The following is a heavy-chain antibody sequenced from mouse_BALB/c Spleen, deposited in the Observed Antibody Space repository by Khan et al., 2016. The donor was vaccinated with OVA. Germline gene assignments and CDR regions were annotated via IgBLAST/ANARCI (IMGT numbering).Heavy chain of an antibody. CDR1: GFSLTGYG. Sequence: QEQLKESGPGLVAPSQSLSITCTVSGFSLTGYGVNWVRQPPGKGLEWLGMIWGDGSTDYNSALKSRLSISKDNSKSQVFLKMNSLQTDDTARYYCASAYYYGRALDYWGQGTSVTVSS. V-gene: IGHV2-6-7*01. CDR3: ASAYYYGRALDY. D-gene: IGHD1-1*01. CDR2: IWGDGST. J-gene: IGHJ4*01.